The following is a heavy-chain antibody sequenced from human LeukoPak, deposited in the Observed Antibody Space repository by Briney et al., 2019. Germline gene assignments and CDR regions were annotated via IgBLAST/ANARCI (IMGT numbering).Heavy chain of an antibody. CDR1: GDSISSASYY. CDR2: IYYTGST. J-gene: IGHJ3*02. V-gene: IGHV4-39*07. CDR3: ARDHSIAVAGPAFDI. Sequence: PSETLSLTCSVSGDSISSASYYWGWIRQPPGKGLEWIASIYYTGSTYYNPSLKSRVTISVDTSKNQFSLKLSSVTAADTAVYYCARDHSIAVAGPAFDIWGQGTMVTVSS. D-gene: IGHD6-19*01.